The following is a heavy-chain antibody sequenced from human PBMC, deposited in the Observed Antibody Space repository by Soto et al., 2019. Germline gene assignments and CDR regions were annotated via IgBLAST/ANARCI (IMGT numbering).Heavy chain of an antibody. V-gene: IGHV2-5*01. CDR1: GFSLTTLDMG. Sequence: QITLRESGPASVRPAQTLTLTCSFSGFSLTTLDMGVAWIRQSPGKAMEWLALIYWYGDERYNPSLKDRLAISKDTSKNQVVLTMTNMGPVDTATYFCAHAGDYDLLSFDRWGPGTLVTVSS. J-gene: IGHJ4*02. CDR2: IYWYGDE. CDR3: AHAGDYDLLSFDR. D-gene: IGHD4-17*01.